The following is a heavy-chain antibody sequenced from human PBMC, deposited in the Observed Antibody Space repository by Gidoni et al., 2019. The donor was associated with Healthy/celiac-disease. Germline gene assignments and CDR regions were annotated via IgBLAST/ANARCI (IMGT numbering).Heavy chain of an antibody. CDR1: GFTFDDYA. CDR2: ISWNSGSI. CDR3: AKDINNPYYYYGMDV. J-gene: IGHJ6*02. V-gene: IGHV3-9*01. Sequence: EVQLLESGGGLVQPGRSLRLSCAASGFTFDDYAMHWVRQAPGKGLEWVSGISWNSGSIGYADSVKGRFTISRDNAKNSLYLQMNSLRAEDTALYYCAKDINNPYYYYGMDVWGQGTTVTVSS.